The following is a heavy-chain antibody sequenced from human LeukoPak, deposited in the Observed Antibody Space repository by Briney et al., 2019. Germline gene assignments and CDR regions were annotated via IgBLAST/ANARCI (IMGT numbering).Heavy chain of an antibody. Sequence: SETLSLTCAVYGGSFSVYYWSWIRQPPGKGLEWIGEINHSGSTNYNPSLKSRVTIDTSKSQFSLKLSSVTAADTAVYYCARRGYSYGFYYFDYWGQGTLVTVSS. D-gene: IGHD5-18*01. CDR2: INHSGST. J-gene: IGHJ4*02. CDR3: ARRGYSYGFYYFDY. V-gene: IGHV4-34*01. CDR1: GGSFSVYY.